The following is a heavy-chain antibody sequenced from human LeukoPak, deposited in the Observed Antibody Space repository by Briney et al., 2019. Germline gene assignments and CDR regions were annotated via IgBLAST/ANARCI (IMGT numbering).Heavy chain of an antibody. J-gene: IGHJ4*02. Sequence: GGSLRLSCAASGFNFPDHTINWVRQAPGKGLEWVGYITSEARGGTTQYAASVANRITISRDDSKSIAYLQLNSLKPEDAAVYYCTRGRGGHCLIDYWGQGTLVTVSS. D-gene: IGHD2-21*01. V-gene: IGHV3-49*04. CDR2: ITSEARGGTT. CDR3: TRGRGGHCLIDY. CDR1: GFNFPDHT.